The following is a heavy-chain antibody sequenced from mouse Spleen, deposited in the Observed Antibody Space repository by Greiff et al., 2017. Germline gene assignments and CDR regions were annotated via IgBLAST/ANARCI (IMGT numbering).Heavy chain of an antibody. CDR3: AREGITTMVEDY. J-gene: IGHJ2*01. CDR1: GYTFTSYT. CDR2: INPSSGYT. V-gene: IGHV1-4*01. D-gene: IGHD1-1*01. Sequence: VKLVESAAELARPGASVKMSCKASGYTFTSYTMHWVKQRPGQGLEWIGYINPSSGYTNYNQKFKDKATLTADKSSSTAYMQLSSLTYEDSAVYYCAREGITTMVEDYWGQGTTLTVSS.